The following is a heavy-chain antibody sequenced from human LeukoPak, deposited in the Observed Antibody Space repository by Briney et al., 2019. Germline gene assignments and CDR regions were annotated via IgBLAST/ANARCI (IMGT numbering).Heavy chain of an antibody. CDR2: IYSGGST. D-gene: IGHD3-22*01. CDR1: GFTVSSNY. V-gene: IGHV3-53*01. CDR3: AREPKAYYDSSGANAVDI. Sequence: GGSLRLSCAASGFTVSSNYMSSVRQAPGKGLEWVSVIYSGGSTYYADSVKGRFTISRDNDKNTLYLQMNSLRAEDTAVYYCAREPKAYYDSSGANAVDIWGQGTMVTVSS. J-gene: IGHJ3*02.